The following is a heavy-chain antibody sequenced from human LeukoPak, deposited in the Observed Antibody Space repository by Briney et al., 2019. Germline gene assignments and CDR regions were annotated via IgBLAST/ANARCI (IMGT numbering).Heavy chain of an antibody. Sequence: GGSLRLSCAASGFTVSDNYMSWVRQAPGKGLEWVSTIYGGGSTYYADSMKGRFAISRDNSKNTLYLQMDSLRAEDTAVYYCARVTMVRRPSTTNYYYGMDVWGQGTTVTVSS. CDR3: ARVTMVRRPSTTNYYYGMDV. D-gene: IGHD3-10*01. J-gene: IGHJ6*02. CDR1: GFTVSDNY. CDR2: IYGGGST. V-gene: IGHV3-66*01.